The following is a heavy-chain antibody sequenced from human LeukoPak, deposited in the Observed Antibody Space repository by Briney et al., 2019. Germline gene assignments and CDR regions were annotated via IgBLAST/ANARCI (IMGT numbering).Heavy chain of an antibody. Sequence: PSETLSLTCTVSGYSITSGYYWGWVRPPPGKVLQWIGSINHSGSTYYNPSLKSRVTISVDTSKNQFSLKLSSVTAADTAVYYCVRDIGPITIVNWFDSWGQGALVTVSS. J-gene: IGHJ5*01. D-gene: IGHD3-9*01. CDR2: INHSGST. V-gene: IGHV4-38-2*02. CDR3: VRDIGPITIVNWFDS. CDR1: GYSITSGYY.